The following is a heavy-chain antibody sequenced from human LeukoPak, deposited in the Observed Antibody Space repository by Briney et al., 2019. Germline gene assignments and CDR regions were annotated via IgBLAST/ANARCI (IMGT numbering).Heavy chain of an antibody. J-gene: IGHJ4*02. Sequence: GGSLRLSCAASGFTFSSYAMNWVRQAPGKGLEWVSAITGSGGRTYYADSVKGRFTISRDNSKNTLYLQMNSLRAEDTAVYYCARERLRMAFGYFDYWGQGTLVTVSS. CDR1: GFTFSSYA. V-gene: IGHV3-23*01. CDR2: ITGSGGRT. D-gene: IGHD5-24*01. CDR3: ARERLRMAFGYFDY.